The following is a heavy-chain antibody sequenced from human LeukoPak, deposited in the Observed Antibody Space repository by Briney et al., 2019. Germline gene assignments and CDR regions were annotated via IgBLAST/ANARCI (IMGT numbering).Heavy chain of an antibody. CDR2: IWYDGSNK. J-gene: IGHJ4*02. CDR1: GFTFSSYG. D-gene: IGHD6-13*01. CDR3: ARGPLKYSSSWYGSY. Sequence: GRSLRLSCAASGFTFSSYGMHWVRQAPGKGLEWVAVIWYDGSNKYYADSVKGRFTISRDNSKNTLYLQVNSLRAEDTAVYYCARGPLKYSSSWYGSYWGQGTLVTVSS. V-gene: IGHV3-33*01.